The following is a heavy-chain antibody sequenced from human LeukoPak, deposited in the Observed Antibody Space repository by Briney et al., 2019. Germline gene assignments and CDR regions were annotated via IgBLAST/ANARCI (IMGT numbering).Heavy chain of an antibody. D-gene: IGHD6-19*01. J-gene: IGHJ4*02. CDR2: IYYSGST. CDR1: GGSISSSSYY. CDR3: ASLGSSGWYSGY. Sequence: SETLSLTCTVSGGSISSSSYYWGWIRQPPGKGLEWIGSIYYSGSTYYNPSLKSRVTISVDTSKNQFSLKLSSVTAADTAVYYCASLGSSGWYSGYWGQGTLVTVSS. V-gene: IGHV4-39*07.